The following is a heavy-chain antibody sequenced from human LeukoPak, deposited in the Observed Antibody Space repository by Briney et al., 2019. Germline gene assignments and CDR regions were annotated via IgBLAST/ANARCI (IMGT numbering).Heavy chain of an antibody. D-gene: IGHD6-13*01. CDR1: GYTFTGYY. CDR2: IIPIFGTA. J-gene: IGHJ1*01. Sequence: SVKVSCKASGYTFTGYYMHWVRQAPGQGLEWMGGIIPIFGTANYAQKFQGRVTITADESTSTAYMELSSLRSEDTAVYYCASLSPYSSSPDFEYFQHWGQGTLVTVSS. V-gene: IGHV1-69*13. CDR3: ASLSPYSSSPDFEYFQH.